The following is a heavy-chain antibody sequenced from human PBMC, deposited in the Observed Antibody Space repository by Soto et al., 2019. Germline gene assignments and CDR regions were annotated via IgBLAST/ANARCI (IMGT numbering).Heavy chain of an antibody. J-gene: IGHJ5*02. D-gene: IGHD2-15*01. Sequence: TLSLTCNVSGYSYSSSTLSWGWMGQPPGKAREWIGLIDQSGVTSYDPALASLVSISLDRSNNQCSLKLKPVTAADAVLYFCARMPYTRCFRFDAWGPGTTVTASS. CDR2: IDQSGVT. CDR1: GYSYSSSTLS. CDR3: ARMPYTRCFRFDA. V-gene: IGHV4-30-2*01.